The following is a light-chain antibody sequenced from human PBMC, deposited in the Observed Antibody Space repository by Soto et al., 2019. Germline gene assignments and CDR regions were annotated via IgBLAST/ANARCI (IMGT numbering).Light chain of an antibody. CDR3: CSYAGSSTWI. CDR2: EVS. Sequence: LTQPASVSGSPGRSITISCTGTSSDVGTYNLVSWYQQHPGKAPKLRIFEVSKRPSGVSNRFSGSKSGNTASLTISGLQPEDEADYYCCSYAGSSTWIFGGGTQLTVL. CDR1: SSDVGTYNL. V-gene: IGLV2-23*02. J-gene: IGLJ2*01.